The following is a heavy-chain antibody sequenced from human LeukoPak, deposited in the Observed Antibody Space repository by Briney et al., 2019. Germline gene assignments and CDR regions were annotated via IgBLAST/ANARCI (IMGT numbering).Heavy chain of an antibody. D-gene: IGHD3-3*01. J-gene: IGHJ4*02. CDR2: ISYDGSNK. V-gene: IGHV3-30-3*01. CDR3: AREESGISIFGVAIF. Sequence: GGSLRLSCAASRFTFSSYAMHWVRQAPGKGLEWVAVISYDGSNKYYADSVKGRFTISRDNSKNTMYLQMNSLRTEDTAVYYCAREESGISIFGVAIFWGQGTLVTVSS. CDR1: RFTFSSYA.